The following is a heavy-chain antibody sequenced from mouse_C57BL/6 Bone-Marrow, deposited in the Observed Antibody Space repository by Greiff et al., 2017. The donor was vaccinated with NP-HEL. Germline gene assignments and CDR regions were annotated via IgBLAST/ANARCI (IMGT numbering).Heavy chain of an antibody. CDR2: IDPSDSYT. V-gene: IGHV1-59*01. J-gene: IGHJ3*01. Sequence: VQLQQPGAELVRPGTSVKLSCKASGYTFTSYWMHWVKQRPGQGLEWIGVIDPSDSYTNYNQKFKGKATLTVDTSSSTAYMQLSSLTSEDSAVYYCARYDVWFAYWGQGTLVTVSA. D-gene: IGHD2-3*01. CDR3: ARYDVWFAY. CDR1: GYTFTSYW.